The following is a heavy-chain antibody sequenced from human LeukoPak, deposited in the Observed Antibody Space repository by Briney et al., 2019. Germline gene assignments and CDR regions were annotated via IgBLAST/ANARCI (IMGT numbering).Heavy chain of an antibody. V-gene: IGHV3-21*01. J-gene: IGHJ6*02. CDR3: ARDRTGDV. Sequence: GGSLRLSCAASGFTFSDYDMNWVRQAPGKGLEWVSSISSSSIYVSYADSVKGRYTISRDNAKNSLYLQMNSLRAEDTAVYYCARDRTGDVWGQGTTVTVSS. D-gene: IGHD1-14*01. CDR1: GFTFSDYD. CDR2: ISSSSIYV.